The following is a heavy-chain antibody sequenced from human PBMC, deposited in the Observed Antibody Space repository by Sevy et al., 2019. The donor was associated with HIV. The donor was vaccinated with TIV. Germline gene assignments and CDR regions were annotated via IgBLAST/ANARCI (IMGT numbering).Heavy chain of an antibody. CDR2: SDFSGNNI. CDR3: TTFYDFWSCCPPPHDDYAVDA. CDR1: GFKFSDYY. J-gene: IGHJ6*01. Sequence: GGSLRLSCLASGFKFSDYYMAWIRQVPGKGLEWVSYSDFSGNNIYNVDSVEGRFTLSRDNAENSLYLQVNSLTAEDSAVNYCTTFYDFWSCCPPPHDDYAVDAWGQGTTVTVSS. D-gene: IGHD3-3*01. V-gene: IGHV3-11*01.